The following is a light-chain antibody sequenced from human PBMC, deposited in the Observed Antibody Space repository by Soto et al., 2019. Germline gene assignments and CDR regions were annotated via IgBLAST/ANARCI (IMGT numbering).Light chain of an antibody. CDR1: SSDVGGYNY. J-gene: IGLJ1*01. V-gene: IGLV2-14*01. CDR2: EVS. CDR3: SSYTSSSTYV. Sequence: QSVLTQPASVSGSPGQSITISCTGTSSDVGGYNYVSWYQQHPGKAPKLIIYEVSNRPSGVSNRFSGSKSGNTASLTISGLQAEDEADYYCSSYTSSSTYVFGTGTKPTVL.